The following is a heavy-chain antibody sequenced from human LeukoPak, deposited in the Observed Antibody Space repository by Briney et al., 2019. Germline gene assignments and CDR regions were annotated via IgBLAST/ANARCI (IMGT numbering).Heavy chain of an antibody. D-gene: IGHD2-8*02. CDR3: ASLEDTGGYYFDY. Sequence: SETLSLTCTVSGGSISNRSYFWGWIRQPPEKGLEWIGSISYRGTTYHNPSLKSRVTISVDTSKNQFSLKLNSVTAADTAVYYCASLEDTGGYYFDYWGQGTLVTVSS. V-gene: IGHV4-39*07. J-gene: IGHJ4*02. CDR1: GGSISNRSYF. CDR2: ISYRGTT.